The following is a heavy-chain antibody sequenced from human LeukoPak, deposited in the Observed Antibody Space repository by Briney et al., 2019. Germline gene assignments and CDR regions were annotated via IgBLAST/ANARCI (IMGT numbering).Heavy chain of an antibody. Sequence: ASVKVSCKASGYTFIGYFMHWVRQAPGQGLEWMGWINPNSGGTAYAQNFQGRVTMTRDTSTSTVYMELSSLRSEDTAVYYCARDKAVGATGVWFDYWGQGTLVTVSS. CDR1: GYTFIGYF. CDR2: INPNSGGT. J-gene: IGHJ4*02. CDR3: ARDKAVGATGVWFDY. V-gene: IGHV1-2*02. D-gene: IGHD3-3*01.